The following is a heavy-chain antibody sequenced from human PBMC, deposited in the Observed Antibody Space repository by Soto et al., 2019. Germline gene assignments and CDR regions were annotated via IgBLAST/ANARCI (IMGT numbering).Heavy chain of an antibody. V-gene: IGHV3-30-3*01. CDR3: ARDLEGWDY. CDR2: ISYDGSNK. D-gene: IGHD3-3*01. CDR1: GFTFSSYA. J-gene: IGHJ4*02. Sequence: QVQLVESGGGVVQPGRSLRLSCAASGFTFSSYAMHWVRQAPGKGLEWVAVISYDGSNKYYADSVKGRFTISRDNSKNTLYLQMNSLRAEETAVYYCARDLEGWDYWGQGTLVTVSS.